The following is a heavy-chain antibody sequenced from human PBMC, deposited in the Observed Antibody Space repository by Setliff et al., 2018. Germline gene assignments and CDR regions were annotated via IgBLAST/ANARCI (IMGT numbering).Heavy chain of an antibody. CDR3: AIGGGYRDFFDCFPFDN. V-gene: IGHV4-61*09. D-gene: IGHD3-16*02. CDR2: INRRGST. Sequence: SETLSLTCTVSGGSVNSGYDNWNWLRQPAGKGLEWIGHINRRGSTNFTPSLKSRVTISLDTSNNQFSLKLNSVTAADTALYYCAIGGGYRDFFDCFPFDNWGQGFLVTVSS. CDR1: GGSVNSGYDN. J-gene: IGHJ4*02.